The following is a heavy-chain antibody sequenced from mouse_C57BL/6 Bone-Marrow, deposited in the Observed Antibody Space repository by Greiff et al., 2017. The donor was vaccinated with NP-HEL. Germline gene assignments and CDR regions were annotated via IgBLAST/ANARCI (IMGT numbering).Heavy chain of an antibody. J-gene: IGHJ3*01. CDR3: ARFADYDAWFAY. Sequence: VQLQQSGPELVKPGASVKIPCKASGYTFTDYNMDWVKQSHGKSLEWIGDINPNNGGTIYNQKFKGKATLTVDKSSNTAYMELRSLTSEDTAVYYCARFADYDAWFAYWGQGTLVTVSA. CDR1: GYTFTDYN. V-gene: IGHV1-18*01. D-gene: IGHD2-4*01. CDR2: INPNNGGT.